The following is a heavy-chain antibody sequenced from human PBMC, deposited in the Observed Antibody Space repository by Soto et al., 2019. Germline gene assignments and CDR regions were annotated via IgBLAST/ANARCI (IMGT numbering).Heavy chain of an antibody. CDR1: GYTFTTYD. CDR2: MSPSSGDA. D-gene: IGHD3-9*01. V-gene: IGHV1-8*01. CDR3: ARGVDRGVDF. J-gene: IGHJ4*02. Sequence: QVQLVQSGAEVKRPGDSVKVSCKSSGYTFTTYDINWLRQAPGQGPEWMGWMSPSSGDAAYSQKLQGRVTMTRDTSITTAYMELSSLNSEDTAVYYCARGVDRGVDFWGQGTLVTVSS.